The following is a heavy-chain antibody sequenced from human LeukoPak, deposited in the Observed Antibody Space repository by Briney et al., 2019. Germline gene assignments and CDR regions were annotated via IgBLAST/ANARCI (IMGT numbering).Heavy chain of an antibody. D-gene: IGHD1-26*01. CDR2: ISSSGSTI. V-gene: IGHV3-48*03. J-gene: IGHJ4*02. CDR3: ARVALSGSFDY. Sequence: QPGGSLRLSCAASGFTFSSYEMNWVRQAPGKGLEWVSYISSSGSTIYYADSVKGRFTISRDNAKNSLYLQMNSLRAEDTAVYYCARVALSGSFDYWGQGTLVAVSS. CDR1: GFTFSSYE.